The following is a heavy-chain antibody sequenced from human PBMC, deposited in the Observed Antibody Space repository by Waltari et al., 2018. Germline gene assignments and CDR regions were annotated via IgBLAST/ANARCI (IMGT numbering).Heavy chain of an antibody. D-gene: IGHD4-17*01. CDR3: VTGLTTVTAKDYFDH. Sequence: EVQLVESGGGSVQPGGSLRLSCAASGMTLSSYWMNWVRQAPGEGRKWVANIKQDGSEKNYVDSVEGRFSISRDNAQNSLYLQMNSLRAEDTAIYYCVTGLTTVTAKDYFDHWGQGALVTVSS. V-gene: IGHV3-7*01. CDR2: IKQDGSEK. CDR1: GMTLSSYW. J-gene: IGHJ4*02.